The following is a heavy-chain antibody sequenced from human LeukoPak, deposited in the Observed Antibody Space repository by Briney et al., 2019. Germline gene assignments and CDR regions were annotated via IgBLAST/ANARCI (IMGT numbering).Heavy chain of an antibody. Sequence: SETLSLTCTVSGGSISSSSYYWGWIRQPPGKGLEWIGSIYYSGSTYYNPSLKSRVTISVDTSKNQFSLKLSSVTAADTAVYYCARVGYDFWSGYYGAYGDYYYYYMDVWGKGTTVTVSS. CDR3: ARVGYDFWSGYYGAYGDYYYYYMDV. V-gene: IGHV4-39*07. CDR2: IYYSGST. J-gene: IGHJ6*03. CDR1: GGSISSSSYY. D-gene: IGHD3-3*01.